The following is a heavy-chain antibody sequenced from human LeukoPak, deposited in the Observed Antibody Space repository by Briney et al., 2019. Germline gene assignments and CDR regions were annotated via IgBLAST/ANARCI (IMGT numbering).Heavy chain of an antibody. Sequence: PGGSLRLSCAASGFTVSSNYMSWVRQAPGKGLEWVGRIKSKTDGGTTDYAAPVKGRFTISRDDSKNTLYLQMNSLKTEDTAVYYCTVRLRFGVYYYYMDVWGKGTTVTVSS. CDR3: TVRLRFGVYYYYMDV. CDR1: GFTVSSNY. V-gene: IGHV3-15*01. CDR2: IKSKTDGGTT. J-gene: IGHJ6*03. D-gene: IGHD3-10*01.